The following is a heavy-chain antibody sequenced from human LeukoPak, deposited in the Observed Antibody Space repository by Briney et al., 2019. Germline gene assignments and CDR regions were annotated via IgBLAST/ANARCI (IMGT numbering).Heavy chain of an antibody. J-gene: IGHJ4*02. CDR1: GGSISSSSYY. D-gene: IGHD6-19*01. V-gene: IGHV4-39*07. CDR2: IYYSGST. Sequence: PSETLSLTCTVSGGSISSSSYYWGWIRQPPGKGLEWIGSIYYSGSTYYNPSLKSRVTISVDTSKNQFSLKLSSVTAADTAVYYCARATSLGQWLVQGDYFDYWGQGTLVTVSS. CDR3: ARATSLGQWLVQGDYFDY.